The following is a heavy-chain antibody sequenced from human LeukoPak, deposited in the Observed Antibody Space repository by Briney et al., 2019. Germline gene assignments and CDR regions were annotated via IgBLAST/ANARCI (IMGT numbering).Heavy chain of an antibody. CDR3: ARDLLIGGDP. Sequence: SETLSLTCTVSGGSVSSGSYYWSWIRQPPGKGLEWIGYIYYSGSTNCNPSLKSRVTISVDTSKNQFSLKLSSVTAADTAVYYCARDLLIGGDPWGQGTLVTVSS. D-gene: IGHD2-15*01. V-gene: IGHV4-61*01. CDR2: IYYSGST. J-gene: IGHJ5*02. CDR1: GGSVSSGSYY.